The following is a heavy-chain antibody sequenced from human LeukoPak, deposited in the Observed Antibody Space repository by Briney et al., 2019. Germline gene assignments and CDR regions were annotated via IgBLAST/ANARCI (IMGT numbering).Heavy chain of an antibody. D-gene: IGHD3-22*01. CDR3: ARARSYYYDSSGYYPAFDY. CDR2: ITPIFGIA. Sequence: ASVKVSCKASGGTFSSYAISWERQAPGQGLEWMGRITPIFGIANYAQKFQGRVTITADKSTSTAYMELSSLRSEDTAVYYCARARSYYYDSSGYYPAFDYWGQGTLVTVPS. J-gene: IGHJ4*02. V-gene: IGHV1-69*04. CDR1: GGTFSSYA.